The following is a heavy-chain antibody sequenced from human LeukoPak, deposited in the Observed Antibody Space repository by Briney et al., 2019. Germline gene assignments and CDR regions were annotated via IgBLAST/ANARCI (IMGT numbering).Heavy chain of an antibody. CDR3: AREVGSGNSDRYFDY. D-gene: IGHD3-10*01. CDR2: INSDGSST. Sequence: GGSLRLSCIASGFTFSNYWMHWVRQAPGKGLVWVSRINSDGSSTSYADSVKGRFTISRDNAKNTLYLQMNGLRAEDTAVYYCAREVGSGNSDRYFDYWGQGTLVTVSS. J-gene: IGHJ4*02. V-gene: IGHV3-74*01. CDR1: GFTFSNYW.